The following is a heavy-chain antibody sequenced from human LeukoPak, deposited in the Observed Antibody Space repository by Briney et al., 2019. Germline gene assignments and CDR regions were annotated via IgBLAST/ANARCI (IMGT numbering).Heavy chain of an antibody. J-gene: IGHJ4*02. Sequence: PSETLSLTCTVSGGSISTYYWSWIRQPPGKGLEWIGYISYTGSPNYNPSLKSRLTISIDTSRNQSSLQVSSVTAADTAVYYCARHGSDWSFDYWGQGTLVTISS. CDR2: ISYTGSP. D-gene: IGHD6-19*01. V-gene: IGHV4-59*08. CDR1: GGSISTYY. CDR3: ARHGSDWSFDY.